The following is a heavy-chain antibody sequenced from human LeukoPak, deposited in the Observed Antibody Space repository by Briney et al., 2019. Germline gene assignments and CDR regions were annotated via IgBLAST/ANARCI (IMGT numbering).Heavy chain of an antibody. CDR1: GGSIRSYS. J-gene: IGHJ6*03. Sequence: NPSETLSLTCTVSGGSIRSYSWGWIRQPPGKGLEWIGYIYYSGSTNYNPSLKSRVTISVDTSKNQFSLKLSSVTAAVTAVYYCARLFGYYYYMDVWGKGTTVTVSS. V-gene: IGHV4-59*01. CDR2: IYYSGST. D-gene: IGHD3-16*01. CDR3: ARLFGYYYYMDV.